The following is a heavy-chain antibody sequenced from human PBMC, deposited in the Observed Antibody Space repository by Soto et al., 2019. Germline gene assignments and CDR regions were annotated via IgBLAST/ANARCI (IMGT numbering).Heavy chain of an antibody. D-gene: IGHD4-17*01. CDR2: IIPIFGTA. J-gene: IGHJ4*02. CDR3: TLSVTRPHYFDY. CDR1: GGTFSSYA. Sequence: GASVKVSCKASGGTFSSYAISWVRQAPGQGLEWMGGIIPIFGTANYAQKFQGRVTITADESTSTAYMELSSLRSEDTAVYYCTLSVTRPHYFDYWGQGTLVTVSS. V-gene: IGHV1-69*13.